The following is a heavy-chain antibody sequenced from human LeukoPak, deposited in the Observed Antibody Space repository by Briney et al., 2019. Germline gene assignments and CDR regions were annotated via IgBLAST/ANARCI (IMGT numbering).Heavy chain of an antibody. CDR3: ARVAQGATTENYFYYYMDV. Sequence: GGSLRLSCGVSRSALNSYTITWVRQAPGQGLESVSSITSRSSHIYIADSVKGRFTISRDNAKTSLFLQMSSLRVEDTAVYYCARVAQGATTENYFYYYMDVWGKGTTVTVSS. CDR1: RSALNSYT. D-gene: IGHD4-11*01. V-gene: IGHV3-21*01. J-gene: IGHJ6*03. CDR2: ITSRSSHI.